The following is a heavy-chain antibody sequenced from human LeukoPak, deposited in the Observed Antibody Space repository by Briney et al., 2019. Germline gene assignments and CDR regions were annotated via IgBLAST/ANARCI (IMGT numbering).Heavy chain of an antibody. J-gene: IGHJ4*02. V-gene: IGHV1-2*02. CDR3: VRDLFFAAAEREGDDN. D-gene: IGHD6-13*01. Sequence: ASVPVTCKASGYGHIGYFLHWVRPAHGQGLERIGWINPDRGGTNYAQKFRGRVTLTRETSIYTAYMELSRLRSDDTAVYYCVRDLFFAAAEREGDDNWGQGTLVTVSS. CDR1: GYGHIGYF. CDR2: INPDRGGT.